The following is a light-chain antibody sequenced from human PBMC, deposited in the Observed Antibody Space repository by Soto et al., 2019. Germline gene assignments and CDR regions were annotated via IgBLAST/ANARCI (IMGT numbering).Light chain of an antibody. J-gene: IGLJ3*02. V-gene: IGLV2-14*01. CDR3: ISYTSSNTLEV. CDR2: EVS. CDR1: SRDVGSYNY. Sequence: QSALTQPASVSGSPGQSITISCTGTSRDVGSYNYVSWYQQHPGKAPKLMIYEVSNRPSGVSNRFSGSKSGNTASLTISGLQAEDEADYYCISYTSSNTLEVFGGGTKLTVL.